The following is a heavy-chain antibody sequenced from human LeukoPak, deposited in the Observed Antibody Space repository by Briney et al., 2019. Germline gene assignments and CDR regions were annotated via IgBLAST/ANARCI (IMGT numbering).Heavy chain of an antibody. D-gene: IGHD4-23*01. J-gene: IGHJ4*02. CDR3: ARVGDYGGKHFDY. V-gene: IGHV3-7*05. CDR2: IKEDGSEK. Sequence: GGSLRLSCAASGFTFSSYWMSWVRQAPGKGLEWVANIKEDGSEKYYVDSVKGRFPISRDNAKNSLYLQMNSLRAEDTAVYYCARVGDYGGKHFDYWGQGTLVTVSS. CDR1: GFTFSSYW.